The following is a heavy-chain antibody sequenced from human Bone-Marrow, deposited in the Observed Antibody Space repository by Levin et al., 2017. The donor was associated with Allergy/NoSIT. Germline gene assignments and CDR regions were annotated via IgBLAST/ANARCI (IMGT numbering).Heavy chain of an antibody. CDR2: IYHSGRT. D-gene: IGHD4-17*01. CDR1: GDSLPTGIYY. V-gene: IGHV4-31*11. Sequence: HSQTLSLTCDVSGDSLPTGIYYWTWIRQHPGKGLEWIGYIYHSGRTYSNPSLQSRVAISVDISKNQFSLSLNFVTAADTAVYFCARDQTTVTNTDFFDLWGRGTLVTVSS. CDR3: ARDQTTVTNTDFFDL. J-gene: IGHJ2*01.